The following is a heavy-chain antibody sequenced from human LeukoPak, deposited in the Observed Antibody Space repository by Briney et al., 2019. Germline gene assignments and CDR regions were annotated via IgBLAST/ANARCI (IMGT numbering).Heavy chain of an antibody. D-gene: IGHD1-26*01. CDR3: ARDLGGGGSYFDY. J-gene: IGHJ4*02. CDR2: IYYSGST. V-gene: IGHV4-59*01. CDR1: GGSISSYY. Sequence: PSETLSLTCTVSGGSISSYYWSWIRQPPGKGLEWIGYIYYSGSTNYNPSLKSRVTISVDTSKNQFSLKLSSVTAADTAVYYCARDLGGGGSYFDYWGQGTLVTVSS.